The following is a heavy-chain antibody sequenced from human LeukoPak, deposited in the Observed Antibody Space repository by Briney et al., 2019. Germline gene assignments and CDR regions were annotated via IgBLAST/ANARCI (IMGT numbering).Heavy chain of an antibody. CDR2: IDTDGRTT. CDR3: ARDVAGARSY. J-gene: IGHJ4*02. CDR1: GYTFSSYW. V-gene: IGHV3-74*01. D-gene: IGHD3-10*01. Sequence: GESLRLSCAASGYTFSSYWMHWVRQAPGKGLVWVSLIDTDGRTTNYADSVRGRFTIYRDNVQNTLYLQMNSLTAEDTAVYYCARDVAGARSYWGQGALVSDSS.